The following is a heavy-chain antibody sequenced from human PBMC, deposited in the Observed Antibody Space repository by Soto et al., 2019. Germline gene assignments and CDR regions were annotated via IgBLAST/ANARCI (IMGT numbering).Heavy chain of an antibody. J-gene: IGHJ6*02. D-gene: IGHD2-21*01. CDR3: ARRAVDTRRGNYQYGMDV. V-gene: IGHV4-59*08. CDR2: IYYSGST. Sequence: QVQLQESGPGLVKPSETLSLTCTVSGGSISGYYWNWIRQPPGKGLEWIGYIYYSGSTNYNPSLKSGVTLSGDTLSQFSLKVSSVTAADTAVYYCARRAVDTRRGNYQYGMDVWGQGTTVTVSS. CDR1: GGSISGYY.